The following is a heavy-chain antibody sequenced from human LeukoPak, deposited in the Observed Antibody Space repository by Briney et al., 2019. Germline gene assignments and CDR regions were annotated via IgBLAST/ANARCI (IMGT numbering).Heavy chain of an antibody. CDR3: TTIKRGDIFGYFDF. V-gene: IGHV4-59*01. CDR1: GGSISSYH. J-gene: IGHJ4*02. D-gene: IGHD5-18*01. Sequence: SETLSLTSSFSGGSISSYHWNRIRQTPGKGLEWIGYMYYTGVSNYNPSLKSRVAISVDSSKNQFSLKVTSVTAADTAIYYCTTIKRGDIFGYFDFWGQGALVTVSS. CDR2: MYYTGVS.